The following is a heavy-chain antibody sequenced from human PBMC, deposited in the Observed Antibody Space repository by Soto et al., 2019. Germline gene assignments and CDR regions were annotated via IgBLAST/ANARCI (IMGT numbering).Heavy chain of an antibody. D-gene: IGHD3-3*01. J-gene: IGHJ6*02. V-gene: IGHV5-51*01. CDR1: GYSFTSYW. CDR3: ARHFWSGYQRAYYYGMDV. Sequence: PGESLKISCKGSGYSFTSYWIGWMRQMPGKGLEWMGIIYPGDSDTRYSPSFQGQVTISADKSISTAYLQWSSLKASDTAMYYCARHFWSGYQRAYYYGMDVWGQGTTVTVSS. CDR2: IYPGDSDT.